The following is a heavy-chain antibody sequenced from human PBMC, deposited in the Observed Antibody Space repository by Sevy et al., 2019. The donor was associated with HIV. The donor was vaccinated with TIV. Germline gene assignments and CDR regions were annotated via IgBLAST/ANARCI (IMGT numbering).Heavy chain of an antibody. V-gene: IGHV3-23*01. J-gene: IGHJ4*02. CDR1: GFSFSSYA. CDR2: ISGGGGST. D-gene: IGHD3-10*01. Sequence: GGSLRLSCAASGFSFSSYAMSWVRQTPGKGLEWVSAISGGGGSTYYADSVKGRFTISRDNSKNTLYLQMNSLRAEDTAVYYCAKGGFTMVRGVFDYWGQGTLVTVSS. CDR3: AKGGFTMVRGVFDY.